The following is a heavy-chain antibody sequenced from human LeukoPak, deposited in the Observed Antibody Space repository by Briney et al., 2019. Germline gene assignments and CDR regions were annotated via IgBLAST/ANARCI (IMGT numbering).Heavy chain of an antibody. CDR3: ASADYYGSHQT. CDR1: GGSFSGYY. D-gene: IGHD3-10*01. V-gene: IGHV4-34*01. CDR2: INHSGST. Sequence: SETLSLTCAVYGGSFSGYYWSWIRQPPGKGLEWIGEINHSGSTNYNPSLKSRVTISVDTSKNQFSLKLSSVTAADTAVYYCASADYYGSHQTWGQGTLVTVSS. J-gene: IGHJ4*02.